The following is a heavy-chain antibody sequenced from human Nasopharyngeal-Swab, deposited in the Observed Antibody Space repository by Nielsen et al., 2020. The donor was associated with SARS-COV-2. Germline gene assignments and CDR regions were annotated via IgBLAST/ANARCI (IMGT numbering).Heavy chain of an antibody. J-gene: IGHJ4*02. CDR3: ARLYGGYVDY. D-gene: IGHD4/OR15-4a*01. V-gene: IGHV5-51*01. CDR1: GYSFSTYW. CDR2: IYPGDSTT. Sequence: GESLKISCQGSGYSFSTYWIGWVRQMPGKGLEWMGIIYPGDSTTKYRPSFQGQVTISADKFISTAYLQWSSLKASDTAMYFCARLYGGYVDYWGQGTLVTVSS.